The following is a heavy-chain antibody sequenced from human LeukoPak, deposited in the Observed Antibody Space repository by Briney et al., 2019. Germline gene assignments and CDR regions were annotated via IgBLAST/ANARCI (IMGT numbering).Heavy chain of an antibody. V-gene: IGHV1-2*02. CDR2: INPNSGGT. CDR1: GYTFTGYY. D-gene: IGHD3-3*01. J-gene: IGHJ3*02. Sequence: ASVKVSCKASGYTFTGYYMHWVRQAPGQGLEWMGWINPNSGGTNYAQKFQGRVTMTRDTSISTAYVELSRLRSDDTAVYYCAREGPEWLSMMGIAFDIWGQGTMVTVSS. CDR3: AREGPEWLSMMGIAFDI.